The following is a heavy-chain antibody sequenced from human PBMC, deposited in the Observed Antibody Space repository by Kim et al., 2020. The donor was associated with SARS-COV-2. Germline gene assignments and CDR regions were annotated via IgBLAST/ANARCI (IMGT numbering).Heavy chain of an antibody. CDR3: AKELGSGLYYYGMDV. Sequence: DSVKGRFTISRDNAKNSLYLQMNSLRAEDTALYYCAKELGSGLYYYGMDVWGQGTTVTVSS. V-gene: IGHV3-9*01. J-gene: IGHJ6*02. D-gene: IGHD3-3*02.